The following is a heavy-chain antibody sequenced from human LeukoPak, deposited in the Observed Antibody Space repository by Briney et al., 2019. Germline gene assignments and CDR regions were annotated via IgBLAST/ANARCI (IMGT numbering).Heavy chain of an antibody. CDR2: IYRSGST. D-gene: IGHD4-17*01. Sequence: SETLSLTCAVSGYSISSGYYWGWIRQPPGKGLEWIGSIYRSGSTYYNPSLKSRVTISVDTSKNQFSLKLSSVTAADTAVYYCASLYGDYDWFDPWGQGTLVTVSS. J-gene: IGHJ5*02. CDR1: GYSISSGYY. V-gene: IGHV4-38-2*01. CDR3: ASLYGDYDWFDP.